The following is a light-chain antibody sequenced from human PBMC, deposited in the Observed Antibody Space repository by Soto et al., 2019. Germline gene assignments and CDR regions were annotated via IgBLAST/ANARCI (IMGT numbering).Light chain of an antibody. V-gene: IGKV1-9*01. CDR1: QGINIF. CDR3: QRTYSPQFT. Sequence: DIQLTQSPSFLSASVGDRVTITCRASQGINIFLAWFQQKPGKAPNLLISAASTLQSGVPSRFSGSGSETEFTLTITSLQPEDSATYYCQRTYSPQFTFGPGTKVDIK. J-gene: IGKJ3*01. CDR2: AAS.